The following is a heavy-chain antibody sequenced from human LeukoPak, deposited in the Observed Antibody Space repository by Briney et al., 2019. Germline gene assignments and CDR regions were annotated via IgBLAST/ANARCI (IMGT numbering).Heavy chain of an antibody. V-gene: IGHV3-48*04. CDR1: GFTFSSYS. CDR2: ISSSSSTI. CDR3: ARDSSSSSWYWIHPRSNDAFDI. J-gene: IGHJ3*02. D-gene: IGHD6-13*01. Sequence: PGGSLRLSCAASGFTFSSYSMNWVRQAPGKGLEWVSYISSSSSTIYYADSVKGRFTISRDNAKNSLYLQMNSLRAEDTAVYYCARDSSSSSWYWIHPRSNDAFDIWGQGTMVTVSS.